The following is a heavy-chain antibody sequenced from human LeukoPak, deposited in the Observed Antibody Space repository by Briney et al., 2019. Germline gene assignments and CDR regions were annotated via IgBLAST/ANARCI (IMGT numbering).Heavy chain of an antibody. CDR1: GYTFTGYY. J-gene: IGHJ4*02. CDR2: ISAYNGNT. V-gene: IGHV1-18*04. Sequence: ASVKVSCKASGYTFTGYYMHWVRQAPGQGLEWMGWISAYNGNTNYAQKLQGRVTMTTDTSTSTAYMELRSLRSDDTAVYYCARDVGSRGYGFLYFDYWGQGTLVTVSS. D-gene: IGHD5-12*01. CDR3: ARDVGSRGYGFLYFDY.